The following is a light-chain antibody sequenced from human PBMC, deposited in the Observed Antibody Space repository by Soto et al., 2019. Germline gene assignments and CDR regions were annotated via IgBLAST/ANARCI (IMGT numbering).Light chain of an antibody. J-gene: IGKJ1*01. CDR2: DAS. CDR1: QSITSF. V-gene: IGKV1-5*01. CDR3: QQYGSSGT. Sequence: DIQMTQSPSTLSASKGDRVTITCRASQSITSFLAWYQQKPGKAPQILIYDASKLEPGVPSRLSGGGSGTEFTLTISRLEPEDFAVYYCQQYGSSGTFGQGTKVDI.